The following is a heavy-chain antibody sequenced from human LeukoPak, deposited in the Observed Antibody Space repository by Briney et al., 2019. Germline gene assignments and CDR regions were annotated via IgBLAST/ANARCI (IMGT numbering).Heavy chain of an antibody. CDR2: ISWDGGST. D-gene: IGHD4-23*01. CDR1: GFTFDDYA. Sequence: GGSLRLSCAASGFTFDDYAMNWVRQAPGKGLEWVSLISWDGGSTYYADSVKGRFTISRDNSKNSLYLQMNSLRAEDTALYYCAKDGGYGGNSGFDYWGQGTLVTVSS. J-gene: IGHJ4*02. V-gene: IGHV3-43D*03. CDR3: AKDGGYGGNSGFDY.